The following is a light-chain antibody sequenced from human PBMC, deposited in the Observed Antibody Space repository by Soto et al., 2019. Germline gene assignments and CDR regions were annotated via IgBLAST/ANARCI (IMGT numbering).Light chain of an antibody. V-gene: IGLV2-14*01. CDR1: SNYVGDYNY. CDR3: SSYTSSSTGV. CDR2: DVS. J-gene: IGLJ1*01. Sequence: QSVLTQPASVSGSPGQSITISCTGTSNYVGDYNYVSWYQQHPGKAPKLMIYDVSYRPSGVSNRFSGSKSGNTASLTISGLQAEDEADYYCSSYTSSSTGVFGTGTKVTVL.